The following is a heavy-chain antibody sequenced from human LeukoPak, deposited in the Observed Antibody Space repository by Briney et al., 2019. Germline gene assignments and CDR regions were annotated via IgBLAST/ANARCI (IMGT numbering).Heavy chain of an antibody. D-gene: IGHD2-2*01. V-gene: IGHV1-18*01. Sequence: ASVKVSCKASGYTFNNYGISWVRQAPGQGLEWMGWINTYNGNTNYAQKLQGRVTMTTDTSTSTAYMELRSLTSDDAAVYYRARDNAGGYCTSSSCYEKNNWFDPWGQGTLVTVSS. CDR2: INTYNGNT. J-gene: IGHJ5*02. CDR3: ARDNAGGYCTSSSCYEKNNWFDP. CDR1: GYTFNNYG.